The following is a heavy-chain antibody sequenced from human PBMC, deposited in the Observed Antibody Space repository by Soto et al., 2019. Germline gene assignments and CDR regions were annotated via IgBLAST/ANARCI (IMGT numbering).Heavy chain of an antibody. J-gene: IGHJ5*02. D-gene: IGHD1-1*01. CDR1: GLSLSTSGEA. Sequence: ESGPTLVNPTQTLTLTCTFSGLSLSTSGEAVGWIRQPPGKALEWLALIYWDDDKRYSPSLKSRLTINKDTSKNQVVLTMTNMEPVDTATYYCAHRPPERGLATFDPWGQGTLVTVSS. V-gene: IGHV2-5*02. CDR3: AHRPPERGLATFDP. CDR2: IYWDDDK.